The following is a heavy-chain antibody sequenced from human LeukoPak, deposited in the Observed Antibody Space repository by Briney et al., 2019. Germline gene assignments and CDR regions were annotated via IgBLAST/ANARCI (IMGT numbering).Heavy chain of an antibody. Sequence: GASVKVSCKASGGTFSSYAISWVRQAPGQGLEWMGWISAYNGNTNYAQKLQGRVTMTTDTSTSTAYMELRSLRSDDTAVYYCARGSSEFGESPAYYFDYWGQGTLVTVSS. CDR2: ISAYNGNT. V-gene: IGHV1-18*01. D-gene: IGHD3-10*01. CDR3: ARGSSEFGESPAYYFDY. J-gene: IGHJ4*02. CDR1: GGTFSSYA.